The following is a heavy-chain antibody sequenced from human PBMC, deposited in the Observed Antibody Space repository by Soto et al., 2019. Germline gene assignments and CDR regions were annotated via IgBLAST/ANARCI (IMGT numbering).Heavy chain of an antibody. CDR2: ISGSGGST. D-gene: IGHD3-22*01. J-gene: IGHJ6*02. V-gene: IGHV3-23*01. CDR3: AKDFGYYDSSGDYYYYYGMDV. CDR1: GFTFSSYA. Sequence: GGSLRLSCAASGFTFSSYAMSWVRQAPGKGLEWVSAISGSGGSTYYADSVKGRFTISRDNSKNTLYLQMNSLRAEDTAVYYCAKDFGYYDSSGDYYYYYGMDVWGQGTTVTVSS.